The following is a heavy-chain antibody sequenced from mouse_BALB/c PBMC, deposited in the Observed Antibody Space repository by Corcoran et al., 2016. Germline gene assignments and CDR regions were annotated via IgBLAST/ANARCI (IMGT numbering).Heavy chain of an antibody. J-gene: IGHJ3*01. D-gene: IGHD2-2*01. V-gene: IGHV1-39*01. CDR3: AYYGSSWFAY. Sequence: EIQLQQTGPELVKPGASVKISCKASGYSFTDYIMLWVKQSHGKSLEWIGNINPYYGSTSYNLKFKGKATLTVDKSSSTAYMQLNSLTSEDSAVYYCAYYGSSWFAYWGQGTLVTVSA. CDR2: INPYYGST. CDR1: GYSFTDYI.